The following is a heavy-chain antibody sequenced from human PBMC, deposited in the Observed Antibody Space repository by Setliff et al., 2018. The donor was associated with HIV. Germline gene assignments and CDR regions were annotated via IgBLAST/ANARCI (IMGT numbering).Heavy chain of an antibody. J-gene: IGHJ6*02. Sequence: SETLSLTCTVSGGSISSSTYYWGWIRQSPGKGLEWIGSIYYSGSTNYNPSLKSRVTISVDTSKNQFSLKVRSVTAADTAVYYCARLRWAATAGTWDYYYYGMDVWGQGTTVTVSS. V-gene: IGHV4-39*07. CDR2: IYYSGST. D-gene: IGHD6-13*01. CDR1: GGSISSSTYY. CDR3: ARLRWAATAGTWDYYYYGMDV.